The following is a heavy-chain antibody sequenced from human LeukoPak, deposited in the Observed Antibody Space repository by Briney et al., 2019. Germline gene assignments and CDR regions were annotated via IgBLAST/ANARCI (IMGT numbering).Heavy chain of an antibody. CDR2: FDPEDGET. CDR3: ARDSSGYLGDWFDP. CDR1: GYTLTELS. Sequence: ASVKVSCKGSGYTLTELSMHWVRQAPGKGLEWMGGFDPEDGETIYAQKFQGRVTMTEDTSTDTAYMELSRLRSEDTAVYYCARDSSGYLGDWFDPWGQGTLVTVSS. D-gene: IGHD3-22*01. J-gene: IGHJ5*02. V-gene: IGHV1-24*01.